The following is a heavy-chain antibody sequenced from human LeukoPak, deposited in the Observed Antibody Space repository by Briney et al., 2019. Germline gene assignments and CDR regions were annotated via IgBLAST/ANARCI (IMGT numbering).Heavy chain of an antibody. J-gene: IGHJ4*02. Sequence: GGSLRLSCPASGFSFSSYAMSWVRQAPGTGLEWVSAISGSGGSTYYADSVKGRFTISRDNSKNTLYLQMNSLRAEDTAVYYCAKVTAGDTAMVIFDYWGQGTVVTVPS. V-gene: IGHV3-23*01. D-gene: IGHD5-18*01. CDR1: GFSFSSYA. CDR2: ISGSGGST. CDR3: AKVTAGDTAMVIFDY.